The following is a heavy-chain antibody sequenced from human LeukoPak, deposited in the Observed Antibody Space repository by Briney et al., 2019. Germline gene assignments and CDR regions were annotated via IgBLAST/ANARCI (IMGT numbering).Heavy chain of an antibody. Sequence: GGSLRLSCAASGFTFSTYRMNWVRQAPGKGLEWVSSISSSSSYICYADSVKGRFTISRDNAKNSLYLQMNSLRAEDTAVYYCAREGSKNGYNFPIDYWGQGTLVTVSS. D-gene: IGHD5-24*01. CDR2: ISSSSSYI. J-gene: IGHJ4*02. V-gene: IGHV3-21*01. CDR1: GFTFSTYR. CDR3: AREGSKNGYNFPIDY.